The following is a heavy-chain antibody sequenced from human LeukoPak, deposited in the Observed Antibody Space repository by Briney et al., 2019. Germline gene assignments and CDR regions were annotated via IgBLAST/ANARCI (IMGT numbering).Heavy chain of an antibody. CDR3: ARGTLYYGSESYDY. J-gene: IGHJ4*02. CDR1: GFPLSSYA. V-gene: IGHV3-23*01. CDR2: TSSSDAGT. D-gene: IGHD3-10*01. Sequence: PGGSLRLSCAVSGFPLSSYAMSWVRQAPGKGLEWVSATSSSDAGTYYADSVKGRFTISRDNAKQSLYLQMNSLRAEDTAVYYCARGTLYYGSESYDYWGQGTLVIVSS.